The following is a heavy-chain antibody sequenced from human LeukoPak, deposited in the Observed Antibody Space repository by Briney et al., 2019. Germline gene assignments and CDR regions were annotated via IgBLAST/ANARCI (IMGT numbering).Heavy chain of an antibody. J-gene: IGHJ4*02. CDR1: GFALGRHD. CDR3: VREARGYHYTYFDY. D-gene: IGHD5-18*01. Sequence: GGSLRLSCTASGFALGRHDMHWVRQTTGEGLEWVAALASGSQTFYAGSVKGRFTVSREDVKNSLYLQMNSLRAGDTAVYYCVREARGYHYTYFDYWGQGTLVTVSS. CDR2: LASGSQT. V-gene: IGHV3-13*01.